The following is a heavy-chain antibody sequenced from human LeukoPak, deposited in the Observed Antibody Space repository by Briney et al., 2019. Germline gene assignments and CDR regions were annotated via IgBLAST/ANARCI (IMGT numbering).Heavy chain of an antibody. CDR2: ISADSATT. D-gene: IGHD3-10*01. V-gene: IGHV3-23*01. CDR1: GFNFGSYS. Sequence: PGGSLRLSCAASGFNFGSYSMTWVRQAPGKGLEWVSVISADSATTFYADSVKGRFTISRDNAKNKVFLQMSSLRAEDTALYYCARKSASGNYPLDYWGQGTLVTVSS. J-gene: IGHJ4*02. CDR3: ARKSASGNYPLDY.